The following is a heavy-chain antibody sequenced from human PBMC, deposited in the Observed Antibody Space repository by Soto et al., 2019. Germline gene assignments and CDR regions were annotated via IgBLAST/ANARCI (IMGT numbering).Heavy chain of an antibody. CDR3: GGGARGMAPLQH. D-gene: IGHD3-16*01. V-gene: IGHV1-18*04. CDR1: GYTLTNYG. CDR2: VTPYKADT. J-gene: IGHJ1*01. Sequence: QAQLVQSGAEVKKSGASVRVSCKASGYTLTNYGVTWVRQAPGQGLEWLGRVTPYKADTNSAQNLQGRVTMATDTSTNTAYLELRSLRSDDTAVYYCGGGARGMAPLQHWGQGTLVTVSS.